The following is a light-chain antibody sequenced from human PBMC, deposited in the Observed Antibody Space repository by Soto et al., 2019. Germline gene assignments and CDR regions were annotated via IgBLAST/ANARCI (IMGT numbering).Light chain of an antibody. CDR3: QQYNTWPPIT. Sequence: EIVMTQSPATLSVSPGERATLSCRASQSVSSNLAWYQQKPGQAPMLLIFGASTRATGIPARFSGSGSGTEFTLTISSLQSEDFAVYYCQQYNTWPPITFGPGTRLDIK. CDR2: GAS. J-gene: IGKJ5*01. V-gene: IGKV3-15*01. CDR1: QSVSSN.